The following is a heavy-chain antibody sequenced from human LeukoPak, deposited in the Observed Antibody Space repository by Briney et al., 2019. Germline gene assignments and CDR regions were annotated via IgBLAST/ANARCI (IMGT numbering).Heavy chain of an antibody. Sequence: GGSLRLSCAASGFTFSSYAMSWVRQAPGKGLEWVSVLAAGDDSTFYSDSVKGRFTISRDTSKNTLYLQMNRLGAEDTAVYYCAKVDKLSGSGTFHLDYWGQGTLVTVSS. V-gene: IGHV3-23*01. J-gene: IGHJ4*02. D-gene: IGHD3-10*01. CDR2: LAAGDDST. CDR3: AKVDKLSGSGTFHLDY. CDR1: GFTFSSYA.